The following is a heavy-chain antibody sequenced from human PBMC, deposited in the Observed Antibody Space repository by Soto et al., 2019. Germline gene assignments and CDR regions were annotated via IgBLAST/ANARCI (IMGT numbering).Heavy chain of an antibody. D-gene: IGHD3-3*01. J-gene: IGHJ6*02. V-gene: IGHV1-69*13. CDR2: IIPIFGTA. Sequence: GASVKVSCKASGGTFSSYAISWVRQAPGQGLEWMGGIIPIFGTANYAQKFQGRVTITADESTSTAYMELSSLRSEDTAVYYCASRTIFGVVILDGMDVWGQGTTVTVSS. CDR3: ASRTIFGVVILDGMDV. CDR1: GGTFSSYA.